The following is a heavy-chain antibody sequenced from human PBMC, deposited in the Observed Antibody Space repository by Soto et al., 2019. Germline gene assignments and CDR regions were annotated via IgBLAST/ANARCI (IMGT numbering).Heavy chain of an antibody. CDR1: GYTFTSYG. J-gene: IGHJ6*02. CDR3: ARDESAARRVPYYYYGMDV. Sequence: QVQLVQSGAEVKKPGASVKVSCKASGYTFTSYGISWVRQAPGQGLEWMGWISAYNGNTNYAQKIQGRVTMTTDTSTSTAYMELRSLRSDDTAVYYCARDESAARRVPYYYYGMDVWGQGTTVTVSS. CDR2: ISAYNGNT. V-gene: IGHV1-18*01. D-gene: IGHD6-6*01.